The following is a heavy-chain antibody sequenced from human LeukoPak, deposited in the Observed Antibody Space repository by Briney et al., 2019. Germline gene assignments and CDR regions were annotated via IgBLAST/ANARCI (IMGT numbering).Heavy chain of an antibody. CDR2: FDPEDGET. D-gene: IGHD2-21*01. J-gene: IGHJ4*02. CDR1: GYTLTELS. CDR3: ATSLIRGYYFGY. V-gene: IGHV1-24*01. Sequence: ASVRVSCKVSGYTLTELSMHWVRQAPGKGLEWMGGFDPEDGETIYAQKFQGRVTMTEDTSTDTAYMELSSLRSEDTAVYYCATSLIRGYYFGYWGQGTLVTVSS.